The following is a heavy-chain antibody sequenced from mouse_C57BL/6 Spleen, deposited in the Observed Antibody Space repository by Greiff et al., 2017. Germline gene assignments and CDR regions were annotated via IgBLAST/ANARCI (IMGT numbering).Heavy chain of an antibody. CDR2: IDPSDSYT. J-gene: IGHJ4*01. CDR3: AREGNGSRDAMDY. Sequence: QVQLQQPGAELVMPGASVKLSCKASGYTFTSYWMHWVKQRPGQGLEWIGEIDPSDSYTNYNQKFKGKSTLTVDKSSSTAYMQLSSLTSEDSAVYYCAREGNGSRDAMDYWGQGTSVTVSS. D-gene: IGHD1-1*01. CDR1: GYTFTSYW. V-gene: IGHV1-69*01.